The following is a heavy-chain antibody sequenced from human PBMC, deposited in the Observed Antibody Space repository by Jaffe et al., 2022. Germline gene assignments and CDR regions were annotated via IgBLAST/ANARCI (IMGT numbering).Heavy chain of an antibody. D-gene: IGHD2-15*01. CDR2: IYYSGST. CDR3: ARDRVKGVCSGGSCYKGVNAFDI. Sequence: QVQLQESGPGLVKPSETLSLTCTVSGGSVSSGSYYWSWIRQPPGKGLEWIGYIYYSGSTNYNPSLKSRVTISVDTSKNQFSLKLSSVTAADTAVYYCARDRVKGVCSGGSCYKGVNAFDIWGQGTMVTVSS. J-gene: IGHJ3*02. CDR1: GGSVSSGSYY. V-gene: IGHV4-61*01.